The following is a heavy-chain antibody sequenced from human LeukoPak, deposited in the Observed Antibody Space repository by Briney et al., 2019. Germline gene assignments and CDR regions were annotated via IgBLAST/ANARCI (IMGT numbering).Heavy chain of an antibody. J-gene: IGHJ6*03. D-gene: IGHD5-18*01. V-gene: IGHV3-21*01. Sequence: PGGSLRLSCAASGLTFRTHAMSWVRQAPGKGLEWVSSISSSSSYIYYADSVKGRFTISRDNAKNSLYLQMNSLRAEDTAVYYCARTDTAMAAPYYYYYYYMDVWGKGTTVTVSS. CDR3: ARTDTAMAAPYYYYYYYMDV. CDR1: GLTFRTHA. CDR2: ISSSSSYI.